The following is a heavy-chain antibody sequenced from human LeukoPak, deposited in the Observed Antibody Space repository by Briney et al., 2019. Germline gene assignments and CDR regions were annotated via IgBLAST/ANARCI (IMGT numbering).Heavy chain of an antibody. J-gene: IGHJ6*02. D-gene: IGHD3-3*01. Sequence: GGSLRLSCAASGFTFSSYSMNWVRQAPGKGLEWVSYISSSSSTIYYADSVKGRFTISRDNAKNSLYLQMNSLRAEDTAVYYCASTIFGVYYYYGMDVWGQGTTVIVSS. V-gene: IGHV3-48*01. CDR3: ASTIFGVYYYYGMDV. CDR2: ISSSSSTI. CDR1: GFTFSSYS.